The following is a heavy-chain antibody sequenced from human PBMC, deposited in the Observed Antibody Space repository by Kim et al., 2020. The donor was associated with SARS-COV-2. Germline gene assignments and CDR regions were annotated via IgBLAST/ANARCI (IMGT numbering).Heavy chain of an antibody. CDR3: VRDDDTWEH. V-gene: IGHV3-7*03. J-gene: IGHJ4*02. CDR1: GFSFSTYW. Sequence: GGSLRLSCAASGFSFSTYWMSWVRQAPGKGLEWVANIKPDGGEEYYVDSVKGRFSISRDNAKKSMYLQMNSLRAEDTAVYYCVRDDDTWEHWGKGSLVTVSS. CDR2: IKPDGGEE. D-gene: IGHD1-1*01.